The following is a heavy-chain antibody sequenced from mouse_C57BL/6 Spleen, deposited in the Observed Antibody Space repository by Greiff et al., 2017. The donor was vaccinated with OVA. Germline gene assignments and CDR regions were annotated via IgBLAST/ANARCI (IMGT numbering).Heavy chain of an antibody. CDR1: GFTFSSYA. J-gene: IGHJ2*01. Sequence: EVKLMESGGGLVKPGGSLKLSCAASGFTFSSYAMSWVRQTPEKRLEWVATISDGGSYTYYPDNVKGRFTISRDNAKNNLYLQMSHLKSEDTAMYYCARARGPCDYWGQGTTLTVSS. CDR3: ARARGPCDY. CDR2: ISDGGSYT. V-gene: IGHV5-4*03.